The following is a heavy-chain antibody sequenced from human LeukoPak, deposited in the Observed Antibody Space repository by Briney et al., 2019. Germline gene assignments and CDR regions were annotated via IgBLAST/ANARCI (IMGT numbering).Heavy chain of an antibody. CDR3: AAYSNYYPYYYYYGMDV. V-gene: IGHV1-8*02. Sequence: GASVKVSCKASGYTFTSYGISWVRQATGQGLEWMGWMNPNSGNTGYAQKFQGRVTMTRNTSISTAYMELSSLRSEDTAVYYCAAYSNYYPYYYYYGMDVWGQGTTVTVSS. CDR1: GYTFTSYG. CDR2: MNPNSGNT. J-gene: IGHJ6*02. D-gene: IGHD4-11*01.